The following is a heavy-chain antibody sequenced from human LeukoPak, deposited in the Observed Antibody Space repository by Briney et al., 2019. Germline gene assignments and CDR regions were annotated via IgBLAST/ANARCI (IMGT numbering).Heavy chain of an antibody. Sequence: PSETLSLTCTVSGGSISSYYWSWIRQPPGKGLEWIGYIYYSGSTNYNPSLKSRVTISADTSKNQFSLKLSSVTAADTAVYYCARDQGRGRYFDYWGQGTLVTVSS. V-gene: IGHV4-59*01. CDR3: ARDQGRGRYFDY. CDR1: GGSISSYY. D-gene: IGHD3-10*01. J-gene: IGHJ4*02. CDR2: IYYSGST.